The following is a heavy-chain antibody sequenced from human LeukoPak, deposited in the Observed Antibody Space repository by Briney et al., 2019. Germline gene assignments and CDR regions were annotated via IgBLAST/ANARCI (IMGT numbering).Heavy chain of an antibody. CDR3: ARDERSRYYYMDV. CDR1: GGSISSYF. J-gene: IGHJ6*03. Sequence: PSETLSLTCAVSGGSISSYFWTWIRQPAGKGLEWIGRISTSGSTNYNPSLKSRVSMSLDTSKNQLSLKLSSVTAADTAVYYCARDERSRYYYMDVWGNGTTVTVSS. V-gene: IGHV4-4*07. CDR2: ISTSGST.